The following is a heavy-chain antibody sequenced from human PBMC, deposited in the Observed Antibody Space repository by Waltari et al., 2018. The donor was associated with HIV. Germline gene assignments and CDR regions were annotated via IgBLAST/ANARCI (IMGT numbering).Heavy chain of an antibody. D-gene: IGHD4-17*01. Sequence: QVQLVQSGAEVKKPGASVKVSCKASGDTFTSYDTNWVLQATGQGLEWLGWMNPNSGNTGYAQRFQGRVTMTRNTSISTAYMELSSLRSEDTAVYFCARGPQDYPKYYFDYWGQGTLVTVSS. CDR1: GDTFTSYD. CDR3: ARGPQDYPKYYFDY. V-gene: IGHV1-8*01. CDR2: MNPNSGNT. J-gene: IGHJ4*02.